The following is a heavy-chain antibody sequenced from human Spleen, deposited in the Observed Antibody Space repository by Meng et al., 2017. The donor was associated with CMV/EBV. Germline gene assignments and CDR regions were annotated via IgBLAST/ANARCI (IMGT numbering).Heavy chain of an antibody. CDR1: GYTFTSYD. CDR2: MNPNSGNT. V-gene: IGHV1-8*01. D-gene: IGHD2-15*01. CDR3: ARDTQAVHYYDMDV. Sequence: ASVKVSCKASGYTFTSYDINWVRQATGQGLEWMGWMNPNSGNTGYAQKFQGRVTMTRDTSISTAYMELSRLRSDDTAMYYCARDTQAVHYYDMDVWGQGTTVTVSS. J-gene: IGHJ6*02.